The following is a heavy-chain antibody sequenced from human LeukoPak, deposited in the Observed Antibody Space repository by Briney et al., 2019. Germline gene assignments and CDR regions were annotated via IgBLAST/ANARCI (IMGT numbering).Heavy chain of an antibody. D-gene: IGHD1-1*01. Sequence: GGSLRLSCTASGFSFSTYSMNWVRQAPGKGLEWVSYIVGSSSNIYYADSVKGRFTISRDNAKNSLYLQMDSLRAEDTAVYYCATDSPETAAFDYWGQGTLVTISS. CDR1: GFSFSTYS. CDR3: ATDSPETAAFDY. CDR2: IVGSSSNI. J-gene: IGHJ4*02. V-gene: IGHV3-48*04.